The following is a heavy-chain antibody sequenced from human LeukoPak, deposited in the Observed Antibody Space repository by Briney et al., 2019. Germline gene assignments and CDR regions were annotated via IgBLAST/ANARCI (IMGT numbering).Heavy chain of an antibody. Sequence: SETLSLTCTVSGGSISSYYWSWIRQPPGKGLEWIGYIYYSGSTNYNPSLKSRVTISVDTSKNQFSLKLSSVTAADTAVYYCARHEAYCGGDCYSIGYWGQGTLVTVSS. V-gene: IGHV4-59*08. CDR2: IYYSGST. CDR3: ARHEAYCGGDCYSIGY. CDR1: GGSISSYY. D-gene: IGHD2-21*02. J-gene: IGHJ4*02.